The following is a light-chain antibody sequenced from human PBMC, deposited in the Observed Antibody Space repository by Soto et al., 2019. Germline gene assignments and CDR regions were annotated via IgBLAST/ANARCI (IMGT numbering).Light chain of an antibody. J-gene: IGLJ2*01. V-gene: IGLV4-69*01. CDR2: LSSDGSH. CDR3: QTWDTGARVV. Sequence: QSVLTQSPSASASLGASVKLTCTLSSGLSSYAIAWHQQQPEKGPRYLMKLSSDGSHSKGDGIPDRFSGSSSGAERYLTISSLQSEDEADYYCQTWDTGARVVFGGGTKVTVL. CDR1: SGLSSYA.